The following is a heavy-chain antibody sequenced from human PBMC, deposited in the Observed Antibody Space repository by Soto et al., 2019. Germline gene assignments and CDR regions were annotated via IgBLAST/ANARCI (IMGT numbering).Heavy chain of an antibody. V-gene: IGHV1-69*12. D-gene: IGHD5-12*01. J-gene: IGHJ6*02. CDR2: IIPIFGTA. CDR1: GGTFSSYA. CDR3: ARGWGDGYNYGDYYYYGMDV. Sequence: QVQLVQSGAEVKKPGSSVKVSCKASGGTFSSYAISWVRQAPGQGLEWMGGIIPIFGTANYAQKFQGRVTITADESTSTXYXXLSSLRSEDTAVYYCARGWGDGYNYGDYYYYGMDVWGQGTTVTVSS.